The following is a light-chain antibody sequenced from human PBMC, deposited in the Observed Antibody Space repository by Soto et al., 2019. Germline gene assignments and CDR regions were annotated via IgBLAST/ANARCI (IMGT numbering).Light chain of an antibody. CDR1: SSDVGAYNY. CDR2: DVT. CDR3: CSYAGRYPFV. V-gene: IGLV2-11*01. Sequence: QSALTQPRSVSGSPGQSVTISCTGASSDVGAYNYVSWYQQRPGNAPKLMIYDVTKRPSGVPDRFSGSKSGNTASLTISGLQTEDEADYYCCSYAGRYPFVLGTGTKLTVL. J-gene: IGLJ1*01.